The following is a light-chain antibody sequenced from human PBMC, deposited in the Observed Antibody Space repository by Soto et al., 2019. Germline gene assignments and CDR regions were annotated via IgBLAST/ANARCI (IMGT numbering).Light chain of an antibody. V-gene: IGKV3D-7*01. J-gene: IGKJ5*01. CDR1: QSVSSSY. CDR2: AAS. Sequence: IVLTQSPGTLSFPPGERAPLSCRSSQSVSSSYLAWYQQKPGQAPRLLIYAASARATGIPTRFSGSGSGTEFTLTISSLQSEDFAPYYCQHLNTYPITFGPGGLLEI. CDR3: QHLNTYPIT.